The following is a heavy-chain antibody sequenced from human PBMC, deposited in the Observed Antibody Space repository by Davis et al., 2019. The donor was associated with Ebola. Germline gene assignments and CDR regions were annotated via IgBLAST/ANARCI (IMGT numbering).Heavy chain of an antibody. CDR3: ASRRSGPGGWFDS. CDR1: GVSISSSNW. Sequence: MPSETLSLTSAVSGVSISSSNWWSWVRQPPGKGLEWIGEIYHSGSTNYNPSLKSRVTISVDKSKNQFSLKLSSVTAADTAVYYCASRRSGPGGWFDSWGQGTLVTVSS. J-gene: IGHJ5*01. CDR2: IYHSGST. V-gene: IGHV4-4*02.